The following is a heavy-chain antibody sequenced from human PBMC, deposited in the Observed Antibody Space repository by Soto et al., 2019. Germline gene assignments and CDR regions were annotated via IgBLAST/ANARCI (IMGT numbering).Heavy chain of an antibody. CDR3: ARLGRYYGSGSYLPFNTCFDY. CDR1: GGSFSGYY. J-gene: IGHJ4*02. V-gene: IGHV4-34*01. D-gene: IGHD3-10*01. Sequence: SETLSLTCAVYGGSFSGYYWSWIRQPPGKGLEWIGEINHSGSTNYNPSLKSRVTISVDTSKNQFSLKLSSVTAADTAVYYCARLGRYYGSGSYLPFNTCFDYWGQGTLVTVSS. CDR2: INHSGST.